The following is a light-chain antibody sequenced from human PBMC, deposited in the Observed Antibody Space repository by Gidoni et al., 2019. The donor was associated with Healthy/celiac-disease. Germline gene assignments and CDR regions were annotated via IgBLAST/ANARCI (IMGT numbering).Light chain of an antibody. Sequence: AIRMTKSPSSFSASTGDRVTITCRAGQGIRSDLAWYQKKPGKAPKLLIYAASTLQSGVPSRFSGSGSGTDFTLTISCLQSEDFATYYCQQYYSYPFTFXPXTKVDIK. CDR2: AAS. CDR3: QQYYSYPFT. CDR1: QGIRSD. J-gene: IGKJ3*01. V-gene: IGKV1-8*01.